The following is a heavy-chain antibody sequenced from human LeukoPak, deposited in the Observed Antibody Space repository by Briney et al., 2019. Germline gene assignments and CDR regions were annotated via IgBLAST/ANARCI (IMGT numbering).Heavy chain of an antibody. J-gene: IGHJ3*02. CDR2: INHSGST. V-gene: IGHV4-34*01. D-gene: IGHD4-11*01. CDR3: ARWWAYSNFDAFDI. CDR1: GGSFSGYY. Sequence: SETLSLTCAVYGGSFSGYYWSWIRQPPGKGLEWIGEINHSGSTNYNPSLKSRVTISVDTSKNQFSLKLSSVTAADTAVYYCARWWAYSNFDAFDIWGQGTMVTVSS.